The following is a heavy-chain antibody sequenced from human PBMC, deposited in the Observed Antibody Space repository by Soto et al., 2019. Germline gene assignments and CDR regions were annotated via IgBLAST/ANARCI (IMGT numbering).Heavy chain of an antibody. D-gene: IGHD4-17*01. CDR1: GGSISSRGYY. CDR3: ARETLDYGAYGLPYYYMDV. V-gene: IGHV4-31*03. Sequence: QVQLQESGPGLVKPSQTLALTCTVSGGSISSRGYYWSGIRQHPGKGLEWLAYIYYTGSTSYNPSLKRRVTILVDTPNNHFSLRLRSATAADTAVYSCARETLDYGAYGLPYYYMDVWGKGTTVTVSS. J-gene: IGHJ6*03. CDR2: IYYTGST.